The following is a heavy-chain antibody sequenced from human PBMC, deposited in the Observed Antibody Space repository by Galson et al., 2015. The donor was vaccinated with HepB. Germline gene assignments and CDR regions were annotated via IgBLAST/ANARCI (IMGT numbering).Heavy chain of an antibody. J-gene: IGHJ2*01. V-gene: IGHV3-7*03. D-gene: IGHD3-22*01. Sequence: SLRLSCAASGFTFSNFLMNWVRQAPGKGLEWVANIKQDGSEKYYVASVKGRFIISRDNAKNSLYLQMNSLRAEDTAVYYCARSPKNLYYYDSSSYWYFDLWGRGTLVSVSS. CDR2: IKQDGSEK. CDR1: GFTFSNFL. CDR3: ARSPKNLYYYDSSSYWYFDL.